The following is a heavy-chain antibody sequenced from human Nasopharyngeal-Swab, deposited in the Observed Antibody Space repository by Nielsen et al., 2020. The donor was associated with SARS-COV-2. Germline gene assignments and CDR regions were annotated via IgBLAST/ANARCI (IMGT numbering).Heavy chain of an antibody. CDR3: ARRGAGIRGDYARGAFDI. D-gene: IGHD4-17*01. J-gene: IGHJ3*02. CDR2: INHSGST. Sequence: SETLSLTCAVYGGSFSGYYWSWIRQPPGKGLEWIGEINHSGSTTYNPSLTSRVTISVDTSKNQFSLKLSSVTAADTAVYYCARRGAGIRGDYARGAFDIWGQGTMVTVSS. CDR1: GGSFSGYY. V-gene: IGHV4-34*01.